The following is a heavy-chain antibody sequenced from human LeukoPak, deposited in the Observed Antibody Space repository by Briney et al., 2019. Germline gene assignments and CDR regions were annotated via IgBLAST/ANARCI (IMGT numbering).Heavy chain of an antibody. D-gene: IGHD3-10*01. Sequence: PVGALRLSCAAPGFTFSSYWMHWVRQTPGKGLVWVSRINTVGGSTTYADSVKSGFTTSRETAQNTHYLQMKSLRAEDTAVYYCAGAYGSGKQWGQGTLVTVSS. CDR1: GFTFSSYW. J-gene: IGHJ4*02. CDR2: INTVGGST. CDR3: AGAYGSGKQ. V-gene: IGHV3-74*01.